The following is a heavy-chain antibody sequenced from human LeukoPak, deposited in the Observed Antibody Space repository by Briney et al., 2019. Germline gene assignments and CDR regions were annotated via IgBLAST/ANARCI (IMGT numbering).Heavy chain of an antibody. CDR2: ISAYNGNT. CDR3: ARGFDYYDSSGPSD. Sequence: ASVKVSCKAPGYTFTSYGISWVRQAPGQGLEWMGWISAYNGNTNYAQKLQGRVTMTTDTSTSTAYMELRSLRSDDTAVYYCARGFDYYDSSGPSDWGQGTLVTVSS. CDR1: GYTFTSYG. V-gene: IGHV1-18*01. D-gene: IGHD3-22*01. J-gene: IGHJ4*02.